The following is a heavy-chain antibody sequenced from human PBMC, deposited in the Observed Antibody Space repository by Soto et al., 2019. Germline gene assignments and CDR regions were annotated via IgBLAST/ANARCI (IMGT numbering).Heavy chain of an antibody. Sequence: GASVKVSCKASGYTITSYAMHWVRQAPGQRLEWMGWINVGNGNTYYSQKFQGRVTIIRGTSASTAYMELSSLRSEDTAVYYCARAPYGSSLDYWGQGTLVTVSS. V-gene: IGHV1-3*01. CDR1: GYTITSYA. CDR2: INVGNGNT. CDR3: ARAPYGSSLDY. J-gene: IGHJ4*02. D-gene: IGHD4-17*01.